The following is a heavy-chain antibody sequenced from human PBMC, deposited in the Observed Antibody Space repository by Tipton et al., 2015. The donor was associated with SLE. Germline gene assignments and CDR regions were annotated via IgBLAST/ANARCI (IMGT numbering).Heavy chain of an antibody. CDR2: ISGNSGSI. V-gene: IGHV3-9*01. Sequence: SLRLSCAASGLTFDDYGMHWVRQAPGKGLEWVSGISGNSGSIGYADSVKGRFTISRDNAKNSLYLQMNSLRTEDTALYYCAKARQWLVDYWGQGTLVTVSS. CDR3: AKARQWLVDY. CDR1: GLTFDDYG. J-gene: IGHJ4*02. D-gene: IGHD6-19*01.